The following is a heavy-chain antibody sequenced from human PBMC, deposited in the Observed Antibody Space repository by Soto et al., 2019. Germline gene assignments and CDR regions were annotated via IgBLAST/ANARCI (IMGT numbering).Heavy chain of an antibody. J-gene: IGHJ4*02. Sequence: ESGPTLVNPTQTLTLTCSFSGFSLTTGMCVSWIRQPPGKALEWLALIDWDDDKYYSTSLKTRLTISKDTSKNQVVLTMTNMDPVDTATYYCARIELSGHFDYWGQGTLVTVSS. D-gene: IGHD1-7*01. CDR2: IDWDDDK. V-gene: IGHV2-70*01. CDR3: ARIELSGHFDY. CDR1: GFSLTTGMC.